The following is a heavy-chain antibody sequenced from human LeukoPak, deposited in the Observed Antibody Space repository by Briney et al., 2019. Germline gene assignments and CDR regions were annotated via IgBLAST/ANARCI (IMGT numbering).Heavy chain of an antibody. Sequence: ASVKVSCKVSGYTLSELSMHWVRQAPGKGLEWMGWSNPNNGGTNYAQRFQGRVTMTRDTSLRTVYMELTRLRSDDTAVYYCAVGGVDYYFDYWGQGTRVTVSS. CDR1: GYTLSELS. CDR2: SNPNNGGT. J-gene: IGHJ4*02. CDR3: AVGGVDYYFDY. D-gene: IGHD3-10*01. V-gene: IGHV1-2*02.